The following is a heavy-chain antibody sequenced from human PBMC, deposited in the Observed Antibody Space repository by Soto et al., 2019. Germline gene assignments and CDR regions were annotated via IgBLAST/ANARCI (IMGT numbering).Heavy chain of an antibody. Sequence: GGSLRLSCAASGFIFENFGMSWVRQAPGKGLEWISSISGSGFKKYYADSVKGRFTISRDNSESTVYLELNNLSAEDTAVYHCAKNQGVELVPLATVDWFDPWGQGSVVTVSS. CDR3: AKNQGVELVPLATVDWFDP. V-gene: IGHV3-23*01. CDR1: GFIFENFG. D-gene: IGHD1-26*01. J-gene: IGHJ5*02. CDR2: ISGSGFKK.